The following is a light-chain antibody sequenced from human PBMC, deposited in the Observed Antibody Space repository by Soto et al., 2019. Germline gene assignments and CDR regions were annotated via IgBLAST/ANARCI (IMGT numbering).Light chain of an antibody. J-gene: IGKJ3*01. CDR2: AAS. CDR3: QKYSSVPV. Sequence: DIQMTQSPTSLSASVGDRVTITCRASQGIRNFVAWYQQKPGKAPKLLIYAASTLQSGVPSRVSGSGSGTDVTLTINSLQTEDVATYSCQKYSSVPVFGPGTKVEIK. CDR1: QGIRNF. V-gene: IGKV1-27*01.